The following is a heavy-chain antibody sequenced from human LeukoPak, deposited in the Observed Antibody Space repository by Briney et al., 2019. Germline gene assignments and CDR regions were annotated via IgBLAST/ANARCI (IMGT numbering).Heavy chain of an antibody. D-gene: IGHD6-13*01. CDR1: GDSVSSNSAA. CDR2: TYYRSKWYN. J-gene: IGHJ6*02. Sequence: SQTLSLTCAISGDSVSSNSAAWNWIRQSPSRGLEWLGRTYYRSKWYNDYAVSVKSRITINPDTSKNQFSLQLNSVTPEDTAVYYCARVDFHSSSWYYYHGMDVWGQGTTVTVSS. CDR3: ARVDFHSSSWYYYHGMDV. V-gene: IGHV6-1*01.